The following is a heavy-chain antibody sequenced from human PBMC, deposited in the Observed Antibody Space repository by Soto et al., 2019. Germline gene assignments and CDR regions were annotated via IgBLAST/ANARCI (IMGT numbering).Heavy chain of an antibody. CDR3: AKWNGGFDY. D-gene: IGHD3-16*01. V-gene: IGHV3-30*18. Sequence: QVQLVESGGGVVQPGRSLRLSCAASGFTFSSYGMHWVRQAPGKGLEWVAVISYDGSYKYYADSVKGRFTISRDNSKNTLYLQMNSLRAEDTAVYYCAKWNGGFDYWCHGTLVTVSS. CDR2: ISYDGSYK. CDR1: GFTFSSYG. J-gene: IGHJ4*01.